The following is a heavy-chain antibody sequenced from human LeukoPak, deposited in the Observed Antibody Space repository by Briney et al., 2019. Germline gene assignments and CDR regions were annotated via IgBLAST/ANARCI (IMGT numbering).Heavy chain of an antibody. CDR2: XXXXXSEK. V-gene: IGHV3-7*01. D-gene: IGHD3-10*01. Sequence: GGSLRLSCAASGFTFSSYWMSWVHQAPGKGLEWXXXXXXXXSEKXXXDSVXGRFTISRDNAKNSLYLQMNSLRAEDTAVYYXXXXXXLWFGXXXXXXMXXWGKETTVTVSS. CDR1: GFTFSSYW. J-gene: IGHJ6*03. CDR3: XXXXXLWFGXXXXXXMXX.